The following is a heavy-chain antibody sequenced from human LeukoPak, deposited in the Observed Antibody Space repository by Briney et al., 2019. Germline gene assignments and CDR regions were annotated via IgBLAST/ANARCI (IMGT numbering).Heavy chain of an antibody. Sequence: SETLSLTCTVSGYSISSGYYWGWIRQPPGKGLEWIGSIYHSGSTYYNPSLKSRVTISVDTSKNQFSLKLSSVTAADTAVYYCARRLAYCGGDCYENWFDPWGQGTLVTVSS. V-gene: IGHV4-38-2*02. D-gene: IGHD2-21*02. J-gene: IGHJ5*02. CDR2: IYHSGST. CDR3: ARRLAYCGGDCYENWFDP. CDR1: GYSISSGYY.